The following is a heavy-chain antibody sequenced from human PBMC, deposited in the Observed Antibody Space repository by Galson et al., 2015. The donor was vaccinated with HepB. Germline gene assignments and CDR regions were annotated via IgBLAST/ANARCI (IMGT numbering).Heavy chain of an antibody. J-gene: IGHJ4*02. CDR2: ISSSSSTI. D-gene: IGHD6-13*01. Sequence: SLRLSCAASGFTFSSYSMNWVRQAPGKGLEWVSYISSSSSTIYYADSVKGRFTISRDNAKNSLYLQMNSLRDEDTAVYYCAGSSSSWPVYLYWGQGTLVTVSS. V-gene: IGHV3-48*02. CDR3: AGSSSSWPVYLY. CDR1: GFTFSSYS.